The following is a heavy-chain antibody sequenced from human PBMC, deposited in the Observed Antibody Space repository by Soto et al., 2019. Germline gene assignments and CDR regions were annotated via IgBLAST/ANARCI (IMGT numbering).Heavy chain of an antibody. J-gene: IGHJ4*02. Sequence: QVHLVQSGAEVKKPGASVKVSCKGSGYTFTSYGITWVRQAPGQGLEWMGWISAHNGNTDYAQKLQGRVTVTRDTSTSTAYRELRCLRSDDTDVYYCARGRYGDYWGQGALVTVYS. D-gene: IGHD1-1*01. CDR3: ARGRYGDY. CDR2: ISAHNGNT. CDR1: GYTFTSYG. V-gene: IGHV1-18*01.